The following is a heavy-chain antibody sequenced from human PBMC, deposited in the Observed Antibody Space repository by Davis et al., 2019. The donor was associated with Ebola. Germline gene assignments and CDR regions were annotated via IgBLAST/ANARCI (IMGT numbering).Heavy chain of an antibody. J-gene: IGHJ4*02. V-gene: IGHV3-53*01. Sequence: GGSLRLSCAASGFTVSSNYMSWVRQAPGKGLEWVSVIYSGGSTYYADSVKGRFTISRDNSKNTLYLQMNSLRAEDTAVYYCTRVKDNSGYYYGAMGYWGQGTLVTVSS. CDR2: IYSGGST. D-gene: IGHD3-22*01. CDR3: TRVKDNSGYYYGAMGY. CDR1: GFTVSSNY.